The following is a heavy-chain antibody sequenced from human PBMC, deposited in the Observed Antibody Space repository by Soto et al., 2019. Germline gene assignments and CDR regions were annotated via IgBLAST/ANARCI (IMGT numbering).Heavy chain of an antibody. D-gene: IGHD2-2*01. CDR2: IIPVSGAA. CDR1: GGTFGSYA. V-gene: IGHV1-69*01. J-gene: IGHJ4*02. Sequence: QVQLVQSGAELKKPGSSVKVSCKASGGTFGSYAFSWVRQAPGQGLEWMGGIIPVSGAAHYAQKFQGRVTMTADEATSTAYMELSSLSSQDTAVYYCATALGRRSTSFTLDYWGQGTRVIVSS. CDR3: ATALGRRSTSFTLDY.